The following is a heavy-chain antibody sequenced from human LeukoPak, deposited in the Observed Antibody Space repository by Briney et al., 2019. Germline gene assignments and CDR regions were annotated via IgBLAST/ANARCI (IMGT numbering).Heavy chain of an antibody. J-gene: IGHJ6*02. D-gene: IGHD4-17*01. CDR2: ICVSGGCT. Sequence: GGSLRLSCAAPGFTFSSYAMSWVREAPGKGLEWVSAICVSGGCTYYADSLKGPVTISRDNSKNTLYPQMNSLRAEDTAVYYCAKDLTPMTPVHYYYGMDVWGQGTTVTVSS. CDR1: GFTFSSYA. V-gene: IGHV3-23*01. CDR3: AKDLTPMTPVHYYYGMDV.